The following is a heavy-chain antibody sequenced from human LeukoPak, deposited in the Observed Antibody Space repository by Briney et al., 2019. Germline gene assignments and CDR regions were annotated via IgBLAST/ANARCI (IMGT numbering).Heavy chain of an antibody. Sequence: GASVKVSCKASGYTITGYYMHWVRQAPGQGLEWMGWINPNSGGTNYAQKFQGRVTMTRDTSISTAYMELSRLRSDDTAVYYCALSGAHSGNPPDYWGQGTLVTVSS. CDR2: INPNSGGT. CDR1: GYTITGYY. CDR3: ALSGAHSGNPPDY. D-gene: IGHD3-10*01. J-gene: IGHJ4*02. V-gene: IGHV1-2*02.